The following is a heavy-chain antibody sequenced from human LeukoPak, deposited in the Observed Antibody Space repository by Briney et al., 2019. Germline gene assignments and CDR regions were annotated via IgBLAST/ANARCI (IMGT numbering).Heavy chain of an antibody. D-gene: IGHD4-17*01. CDR3: ARGEVDDYGDYYYYYGMDV. J-gene: IGHJ6*02. Sequence: PGGSLRLSCAASGFTFSSYWMSWVRQAPGKGLEWVANIKQDGSEKYYVDSVKGRFTISRDNAKNSLYLQMNSLRAEDTAVYYCARGEVDDYGDYYYYYGMDVWGQGTTVTVSS. CDR2: IKQDGSEK. V-gene: IGHV3-7*01. CDR1: GFTFSSYW.